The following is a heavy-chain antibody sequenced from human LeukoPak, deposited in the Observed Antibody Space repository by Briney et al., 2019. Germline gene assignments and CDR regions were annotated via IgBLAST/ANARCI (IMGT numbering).Heavy chain of an antibody. V-gene: IGHV1-69*13. Sequence: ASVKVSCKASGGTFSSYAISWVRQAPGQGLEWMGGIIPIFGTANYAQKFQGRVTITADESASTAYMELSSLRSEDTAVYYCARDLTDHYYGRDYYYYMDVWGKGTTVTISS. CDR3: ARDLTDHYYGRDYYYYMDV. CDR1: GGTFSSYA. J-gene: IGHJ6*03. CDR2: IIPIFGTA. D-gene: IGHD3-10*01.